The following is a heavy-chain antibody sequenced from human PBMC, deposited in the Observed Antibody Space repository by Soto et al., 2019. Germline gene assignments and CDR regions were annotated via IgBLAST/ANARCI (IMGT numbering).Heavy chain of an antibody. Sequence: RVTWTAWECAFITYVTDCVRQAPGKGLEWVAVISYAGSDKYYADSVKGRFTISRDNSKPTAYLHWGSLTASDTATYFCAPVPTTPDCSLYLWGRGTVVTVSS. CDR2: ISYAGSDK. CDR1: ECAFITYV. CDR3: APVPTTPDCSLYL. J-gene: IGHJ2*01. D-gene: IGHD5-12*01. V-gene: IGHV3-30*03.